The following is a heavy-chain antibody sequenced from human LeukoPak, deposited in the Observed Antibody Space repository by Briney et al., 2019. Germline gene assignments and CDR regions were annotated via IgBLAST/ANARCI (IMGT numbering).Heavy chain of an antibody. CDR3: TRANIVGATAGFDY. D-gene: IGHD1-26*01. J-gene: IGHJ4*02. CDR2: IYTSGST. Sequence: SETLSLTCTVSGGSISSYYWSWIRQPAGKGLEWIGRIYTSGSTNYNPSLKSRVTMSVDTSKNQFSLKLSSVTAADTAVYYCTRANIVGATAGFDYWGQGTLVTVSS. V-gene: IGHV4-4*07. CDR1: GGSISSYY.